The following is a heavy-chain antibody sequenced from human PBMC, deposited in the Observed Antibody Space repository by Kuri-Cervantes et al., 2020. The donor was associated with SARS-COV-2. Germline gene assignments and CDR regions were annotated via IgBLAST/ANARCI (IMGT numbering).Heavy chain of an antibody. CDR1: GFTFSSYA. CDR3: ARDIVTVDYDFWSGYYGPSYFDY. Sequence: GESLKISCAASGFTFSSYAMHWVRQAPGKGLEWVAVISYDGRNKYYADSVKGRFTISRDNAKNTLYLQMNSLRAEDTAVYYCARDIVTVDYDFWSGYYGPSYFDYWGQGTLVTVSS. J-gene: IGHJ4*02. D-gene: IGHD3-3*01. CDR2: ISYDGRNK. V-gene: IGHV3-30*04.